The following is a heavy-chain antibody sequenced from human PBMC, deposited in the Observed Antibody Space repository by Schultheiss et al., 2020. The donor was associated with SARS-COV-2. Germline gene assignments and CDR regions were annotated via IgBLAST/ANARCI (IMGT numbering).Heavy chain of an antibody. V-gene: IGHV3-30*18. CDR1: GFTFISYG. J-gene: IGHJ4*02. D-gene: IGHD1-7*01. CDR2: ISSDGSTI. CDR3: AKDRIIWNSSFDY. Sequence: GGSLRLSCAASGFTFISYGMHWVRQAPGKGLEWVAVISSDGSTIYYADSVRGRFTISRDNSKNTLYLQMNSLRAEDTGVYYCAKDRIIWNSSFDYWGQGTLVIVSS.